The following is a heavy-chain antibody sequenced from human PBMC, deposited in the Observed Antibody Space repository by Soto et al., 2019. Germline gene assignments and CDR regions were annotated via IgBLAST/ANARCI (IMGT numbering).Heavy chain of an antibody. CDR3: ANDRWLGQAAFDY. Sequence: EVQLLESGGGLVQPGGSLRLSCAASGFTFSSYAMSWVRQAPGKGLEWVSAISGSGGSTYYADSVKGRFTISRDNSKNTLYLQMNSLRAEDTAVYYCANDRWLGQAAFDYWGQGTLVTVSS. CDR2: ISGSGGST. J-gene: IGHJ4*02. V-gene: IGHV3-23*01. D-gene: IGHD6-19*01. CDR1: GFTFSSYA.